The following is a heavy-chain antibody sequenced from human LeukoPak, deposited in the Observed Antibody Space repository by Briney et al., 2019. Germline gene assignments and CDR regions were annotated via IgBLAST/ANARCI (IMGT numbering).Heavy chain of an antibody. CDR3: ARGMRGGSGSYYYYYYYMDV. V-gene: IGHV3-20*04. J-gene: IGHJ6*03. CDR1: GGSFSGYY. D-gene: IGHD3-10*01. CDR2: INWNGGST. Sequence: PSETLSLTCAVYGGSFSGYYWSWIRQPPGKGLEWVSGINWNGGSTGYADSVKGRFTISRDNAKNSLYLQMNSLRAEDTALYYCARGMRGGSGSYYYYYYYMDVWGKGTTVTVSS.